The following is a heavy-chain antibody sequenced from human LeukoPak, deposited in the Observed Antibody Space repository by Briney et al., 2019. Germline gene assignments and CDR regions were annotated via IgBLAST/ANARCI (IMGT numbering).Heavy chain of an antibody. CDR3: ARTDHPYYYGSGSYPTDY. CDR1: GYTFTSYD. J-gene: IGHJ4*02. CDR2: ISAYNGNT. Sequence: GASVKVSCKASGYTFTSYDINWVRQAPGQGLEWMGWISAYNGNTNYAQKLQGRVTMTTDTSTSTAYMELRSLRSDDTAVYYCARTDHPYYYGSGSYPTDYWGQGTLVTVSS. D-gene: IGHD3-10*01. V-gene: IGHV1-18*01.